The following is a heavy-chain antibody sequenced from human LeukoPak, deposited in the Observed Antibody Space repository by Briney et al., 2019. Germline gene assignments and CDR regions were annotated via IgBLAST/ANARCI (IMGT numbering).Heavy chain of an antibody. CDR2: ISSSSSYI. D-gene: IGHD5-18*01. CDR3: ARDGYSFGHDFDY. V-gene: IGHV3-21*01. Sequence: GGSLRLSCAASGFTFSSYGMNWVRQAPGKGLEWVSPISSSSSYIYYADSVKGRFTISRDNAKNTLYLQMNSLRAEDTAVYYCARDGYSFGHDFDYWGQGTLVTVSS. CDR1: GFTFSSYG. J-gene: IGHJ4*02.